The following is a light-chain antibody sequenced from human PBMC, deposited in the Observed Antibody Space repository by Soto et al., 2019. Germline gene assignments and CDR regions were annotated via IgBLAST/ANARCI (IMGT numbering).Light chain of an antibody. CDR2: DVS. V-gene: IGLV2-14*01. J-gene: IGLJ2*01. CDR1: RSDIGAYNF. Sequence: QSALTQPASVSGSPGQSITISCTGTRSDIGAYNFVSWYQQHPGKAPKLMIYDVSIRPSGVSHRFSGSKSGNTASLTISGLQAEDEADYYCSSYAGSSNLVVFGGGTKVTVL. CDR3: SSYAGSSNLVV.